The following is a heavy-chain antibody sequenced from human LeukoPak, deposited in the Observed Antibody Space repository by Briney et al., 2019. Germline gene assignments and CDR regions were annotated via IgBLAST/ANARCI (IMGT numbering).Heavy chain of an antibody. CDR1: GYTFTYYY. D-gene: IGHD6-19*01. V-gene: IGHV1-69-2*01. J-gene: IGHJ4*02. CDR2: VDPEDGET. CDR3: ATGSSSGWYVDY. Sequence: GASVKVSCKVSGYTFTYYYMHWVQQAPGKGLEWMGLVDPEDGETIYAEKFQGRVTITADTSTDTAYMELSSLRSEDTAVYYCATGSSSGWYVDYWGQGTLVTVSS.